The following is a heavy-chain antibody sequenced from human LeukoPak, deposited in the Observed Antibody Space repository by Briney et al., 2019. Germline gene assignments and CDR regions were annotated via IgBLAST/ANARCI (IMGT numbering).Heavy chain of an antibody. CDR1: GFTFSSYS. V-gene: IGHV3-21*01. CDR2: ISSSSSYI. J-gene: IGHJ6*02. Sequence: PGGSLRLSCAASGFTFSSYSMNWVRQAPGKGLGWVSSISSSSSYIYYADSVKGRFTISRDNAKNSLYLQMNSLRAEDTAVYYCARDYYGSGSYYYYYYGMDVWGQGTTVTVSS. D-gene: IGHD3-10*01. CDR3: ARDYYGSGSYYYYYYGMDV.